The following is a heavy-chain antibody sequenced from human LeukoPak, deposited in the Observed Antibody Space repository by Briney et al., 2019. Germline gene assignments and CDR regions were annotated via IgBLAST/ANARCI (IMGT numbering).Heavy chain of an antibody. Sequence: GGSLRLPCTASGFPFNTYSMSWVRQAPGKGLEWVSAISVGGDSTYYADSVKGRFTISRDNSGNTLYLQMNSLRADDTALYYCAKRRESGIGSLYYFDYWGQGTLVTVSS. V-gene: IGHV3-23*01. CDR3: AKRRESGIGSLYYFDY. CDR1: GFPFNTYS. D-gene: IGHD3-16*01. J-gene: IGHJ4*02. CDR2: ISVGGDST.